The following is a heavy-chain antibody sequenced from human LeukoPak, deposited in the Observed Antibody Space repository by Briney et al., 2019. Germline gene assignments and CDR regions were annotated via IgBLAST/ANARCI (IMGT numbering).Heavy chain of an antibody. CDR3: ARGRYSSGWYQDYMDV. J-gene: IGHJ6*03. D-gene: IGHD6-19*01. CDR2: IGTAGDT. CDR1: GFTFSSYD. Sequence: GGSLRLSCAASGFTFSSYDMHWVRQATGKGLEWVSAIGTAGDTYYPGSVKGRFTISRENAKNSLYLQMNSLRAGDTAVYYCARGRYSSGWYQDYMDVWGKGTTVTVSS. V-gene: IGHV3-13*01.